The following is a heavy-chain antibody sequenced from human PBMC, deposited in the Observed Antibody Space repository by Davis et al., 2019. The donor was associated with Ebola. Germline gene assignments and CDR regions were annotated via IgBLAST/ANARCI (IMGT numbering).Heavy chain of an antibody. CDR2: ISDSGGST. CDR1: GFTFSSYA. J-gene: IGHJ3*02. D-gene: IGHD1-26*01. Sequence: GGSLRLSCAASGFTFSSYAMSWVRQAPGKGLEWVSAISDSGGSTYYADSVKGRFTISRDNSKNTLYLQMNGLRVEDTAIYYCAKDTSNIWFDMWGQGTNVTVSS. CDR3: AKDTSNIWFDM. V-gene: IGHV3-23*01.